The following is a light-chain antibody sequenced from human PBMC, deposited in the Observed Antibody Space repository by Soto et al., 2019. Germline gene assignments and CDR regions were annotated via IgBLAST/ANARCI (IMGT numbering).Light chain of an antibody. CDR1: QGISNY. V-gene: IGKV1-27*01. J-gene: IGKJ5*01. Sequence: IHVTQSPSSLSASVVDSVTITCLASQGISNYLAWYQQKPWKVPKLLIYAASTLQSLVPSRFSGRGSGTDFTLTISSLQPEDVATYYCQKYNSAPLTVGQGTRLEIK. CDR3: QKYNSAPLT. CDR2: AAS.